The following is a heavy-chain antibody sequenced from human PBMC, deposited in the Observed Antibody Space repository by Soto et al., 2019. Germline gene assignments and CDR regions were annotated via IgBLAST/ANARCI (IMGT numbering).Heavy chain of an antibody. CDR2: IYYSGST. J-gene: IGHJ6*02. D-gene: IGHD2-2*01. Sequence: SETLSLTCTVSGGSVSSGSYYWSWIRQPPGKGLEWIGYIYYSGSTNYNPSLKSRVTISVDTSKNQFSLKLSSVTAADTAVYYCARVPSYCISTSCYGYYYGMDVWGQGTTVTVSS. V-gene: IGHV4-61*01. CDR1: GGSVSSGSYY. CDR3: ARVPSYCISTSCYGYYYGMDV.